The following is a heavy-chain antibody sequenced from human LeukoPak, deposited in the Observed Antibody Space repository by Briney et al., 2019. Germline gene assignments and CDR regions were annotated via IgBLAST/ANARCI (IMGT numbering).Heavy chain of an antibody. J-gene: IGHJ4*02. V-gene: IGHV3-23*01. CDR3: AKDSRFGELSLFDY. Sequence: GGSLRLSCEASGFTFTSYWMTWVRQAPGKGLEWVSAISGSGGSTYYADSVKGRFTISRDNSKNTLYLQMNSLRAEDTAVYYCAKDSRFGELSLFDYWGQGTLVTVSS. CDR2: ISGSGGST. D-gene: IGHD3-10*01. CDR1: GFTFTSYW.